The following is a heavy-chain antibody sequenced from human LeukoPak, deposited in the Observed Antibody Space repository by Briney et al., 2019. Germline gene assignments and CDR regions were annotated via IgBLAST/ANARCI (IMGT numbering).Heavy chain of an antibody. CDR3: AKDFVSKGIAAAGFFDY. J-gene: IGHJ4*02. CDR1: GFTFSSYG. V-gene: IGHV3-30*18. CDR2: ISYDGSNK. Sequence: GGSLRLSCAASGFTFSSYGMHWVRQAPGKGLEWVAVISYDGSNKYYADSVKGRFTISRDNSKNTLYLQMNSLRAEDTAVYYCAKDFVSKGIAAAGFFDYWGRGTLVTVSS. D-gene: IGHD6-13*01.